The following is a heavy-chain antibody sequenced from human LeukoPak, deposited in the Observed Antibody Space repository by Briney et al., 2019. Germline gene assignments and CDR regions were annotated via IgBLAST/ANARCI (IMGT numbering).Heavy chain of an antibody. CDR2: ISASGGTT. Sequence: GGSLRLSCAASGFSFSSYAMSWVRQAPGKGLEWVSTISASGGTTHYADSVKGRFTMSRDNSKNTLYLQMNSLRAEDTAVYHCAKHLYATGLWYFALWGRGTLVTVSS. CDR3: AKHLYATGLWYFAL. D-gene: IGHD2/OR15-2a*01. CDR1: GFSFSSYA. J-gene: IGHJ2*01. V-gene: IGHV3-23*01.